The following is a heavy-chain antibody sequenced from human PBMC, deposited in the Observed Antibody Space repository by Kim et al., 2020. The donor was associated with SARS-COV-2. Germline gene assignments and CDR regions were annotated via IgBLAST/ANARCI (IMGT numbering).Heavy chain of an antibody. J-gene: IGHJ4*02. V-gene: IGHV4-31*02. D-gene: IGHD6-19*01. Sequence: PSLKSRVTISVDTSKNQFSLKLGSVTAADTAVYYCASDSRSSGYPEEFDYWGQGTLVTVSS. CDR3: ASDSRSSGYPEEFDY.